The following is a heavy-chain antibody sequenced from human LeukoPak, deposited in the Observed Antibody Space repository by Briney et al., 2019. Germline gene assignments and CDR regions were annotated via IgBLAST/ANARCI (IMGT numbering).Heavy chain of an antibody. V-gene: IGHV3-21*01. J-gene: IGHJ4*02. CDR1: GFTFSSYS. CDR3: ARDSGWGGYYMPLGPGY. CDR2: ISSSTSYI. Sequence: PGGSLRLSCAASGFTFSSYSMNWVRQAPGKGLEWVSSISSSTSYIYYADSVKGRFTISRDNAKNSLYLQMNSLRAEDTAVYYCARDSGWGGYYMPLGPGYWGQGTLVTVSS. D-gene: IGHD3-3*01.